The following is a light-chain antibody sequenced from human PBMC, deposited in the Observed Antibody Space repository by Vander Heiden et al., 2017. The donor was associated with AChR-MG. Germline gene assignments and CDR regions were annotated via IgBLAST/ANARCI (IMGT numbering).Light chain of an antibody. J-gene: IGKJ1*01. CDR2: GSY. V-gene: IGKV3-15*01. CDR3: QQYNNWPRA. Sequence: IVMTQSPATLSVSPGERATLSCRASQNVNSNLAWYQQRPGQPPRLLIYGSYTRATGIPARFSGSGSGTEFTLTISSLQSEDCAVYYCQQYNNWPRAFGKGTKVEIK. CDR1: QNVNSN.